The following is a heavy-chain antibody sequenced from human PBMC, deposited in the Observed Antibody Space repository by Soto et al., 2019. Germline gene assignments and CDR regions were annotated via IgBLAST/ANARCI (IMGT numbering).Heavy chain of an antibody. CDR3: ARDNDQKTTGPMIYSDI. V-gene: IGHV1-18*01. CDR1: GYTFTSYG. Sequence: ASVKVSCKASGYTFTSYGISWVRQAPGQGLEWMGWISAYNGNTNYAQKLQGRVTMTTDTSTSTAYMELRSLRSDDTAVYYCARDNDQKTTGPMIYSDILGHGTLISVS. D-gene: IGHD3-22*01. CDR2: ISAYNGNT. J-gene: IGHJ3*02.